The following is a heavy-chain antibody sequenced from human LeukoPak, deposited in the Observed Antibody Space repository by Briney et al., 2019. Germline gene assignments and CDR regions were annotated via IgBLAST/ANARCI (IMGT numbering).Heavy chain of an antibody. V-gene: IGHV3-7*01. CDR1: GFAFSGCW. CDR3: ARMGSSSSSY. Sequence: GGSLRLSCAASGFAFSGCWMSWVRQAPGKGLEWVANINQDGSETYYVDSVKGRFTISRDNTKNSLYPQMNSLRAEDTAVYYCARMGSSSSSYWGQGTLVTVSS. J-gene: IGHJ4*02. D-gene: IGHD6-6*01. CDR2: INQDGSET.